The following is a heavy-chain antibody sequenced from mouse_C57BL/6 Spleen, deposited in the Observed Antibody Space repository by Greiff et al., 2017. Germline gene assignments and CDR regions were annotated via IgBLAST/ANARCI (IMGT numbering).Heavy chain of an antibody. Sequence: VQLQQPGAELVKPGASVKMSCKASGYTFTSYWITWVKQRPGQGLEWIGDIYPGSGSTNYNEKFKSKATLTVDTSSSTAYMQLSSLTSEDSAVYYCARSLTGTGGWFAYWGQGTLVTVSA. D-gene: IGHD4-1*01. CDR2: IYPGSGST. V-gene: IGHV1-55*01. CDR1: GYTFTSYW. CDR3: ARSLTGTGGWFAY. J-gene: IGHJ3*01.